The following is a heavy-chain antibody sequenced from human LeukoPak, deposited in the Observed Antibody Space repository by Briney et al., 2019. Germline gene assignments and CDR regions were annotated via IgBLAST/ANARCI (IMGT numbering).Heavy chain of an antibody. V-gene: IGHV7-4-1*02. D-gene: IGHD6-13*01. J-gene: IGHJ4*02. CDR2: INTYTGNP. CDR3: AREGRYSSSHYYFDY. CDR1: GYSFTSYV. Sequence: ASVKVSCKASGYSFTSYVMHWVRQAPGQGLEWMGWINTYTGNPTYAQGFTGRIVFSLDTSVSTAFLQISSLKAEDAAVYYCAREGRYSSSHYYFDYWGQGTLVTVSS.